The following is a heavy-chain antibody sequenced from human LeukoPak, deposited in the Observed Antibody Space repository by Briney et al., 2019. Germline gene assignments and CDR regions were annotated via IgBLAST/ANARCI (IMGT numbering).Heavy chain of an antibody. Sequence: SETLSLTCTVSGGSISSSSYYWGWIRQPPGKGLEWIGSIYYSGSTCYNPSLKSRVAISVDTSKNQFSLKLSSVTAADTAVYYCASREGIAAAGTESDAFDIWGQGTMVTVSS. D-gene: IGHD6-13*01. J-gene: IGHJ3*02. V-gene: IGHV4-39*01. CDR1: GGSISSSSYY. CDR2: IYYSGST. CDR3: ASREGIAAAGTESDAFDI.